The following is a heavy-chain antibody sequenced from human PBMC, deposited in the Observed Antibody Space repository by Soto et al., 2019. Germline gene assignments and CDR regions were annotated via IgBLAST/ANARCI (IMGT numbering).Heavy chain of an antibody. CDR3: ARELVAPAAMTENWLDP. V-gene: IGHV4-30-4*01. Sequence: SQTLSLTGTPCPGCMSRREYYSSWIRHTPRKRLERTPYFSFSGTTYYNPSLKSRVTMAVDTSTNQFSLKLSSVTAADTAVSYCARELVAPAAMTENWLDPWSQGPLVTVSS. CDR1: PGCMSRREYY. CDR2: FSFSGTT. J-gene: IGHJ5*02. D-gene: IGHD2-2*01.